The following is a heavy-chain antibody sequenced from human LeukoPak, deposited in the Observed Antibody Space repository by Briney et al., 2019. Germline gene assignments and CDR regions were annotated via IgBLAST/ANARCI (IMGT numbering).Heavy chain of an antibody. CDR3: AKDYCGGDCFETYYFDY. CDR2: INWNGGST. D-gene: IGHD2-21*02. Sequence: GGSLRLSCAASGFTFDDYGMSWVRQAPGKGLEWVSGINWNGGSTGYADSVKGRITISRDNSKKTLYLQLNSLRLEDTAVYYCAKDYCGGDCFETYYFDYWGQGTLVTVSS. CDR1: GFTFDDYG. V-gene: IGHV3-20*04. J-gene: IGHJ4*02.